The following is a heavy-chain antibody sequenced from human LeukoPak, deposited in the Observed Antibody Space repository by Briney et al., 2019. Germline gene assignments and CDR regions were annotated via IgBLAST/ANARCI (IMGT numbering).Heavy chain of an antibody. V-gene: IGHV3-53*01. CDR1: GFTVSSNY. CDR2: IYSDGRT. J-gene: IGHJ5*02. CDR3: AKELRDTAGFDP. Sequence: GGSLRLSCAASGFTVSSNYMSWVRQAPGKGLEWVSVIYSDGRTYYADSVKGRFTISRDNSKNTLYLETNSLRAEDTAVYYCAKELRDTAGFDPWGQGTLVTVSS. D-gene: IGHD5-18*01.